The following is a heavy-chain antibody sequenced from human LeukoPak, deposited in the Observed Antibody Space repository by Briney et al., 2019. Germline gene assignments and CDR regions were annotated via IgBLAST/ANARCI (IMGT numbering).Heavy chain of an antibody. CDR2: MNPNSGNT. V-gene: IGHV1-8*01. CDR1: GYTFTSYD. Sequence: ASVKVSCKASGYTFTSYDINWVRQATGQGLEWMGWMNPNSGNTGYAQKFQGRVTMTRNTYISTAYMELSSLRSEDTAVYYCARVRDGYNRHSYYYMDVWGKGTTVTVSS. D-gene: IGHD5-24*01. CDR3: ARVRDGYNRHSYYYMDV. J-gene: IGHJ6*03.